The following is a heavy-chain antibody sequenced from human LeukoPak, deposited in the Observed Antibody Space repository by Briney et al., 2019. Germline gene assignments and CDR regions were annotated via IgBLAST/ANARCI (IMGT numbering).Heavy chain of an antibody. CDR1: FGSVNSGNYY. D-gene: IGHD1-7*01. CDR3: ARAADAGTATGFDP. V-gene: IGHV4-30-4*08. Sequence: SETLSLTCTVSFGSVNSGNYYWGWIRQPPGKGLEWIGYIYYSGSTYYNPSLKSRVTISVDTSKNQFSLKLSSVTAADTAVYYCARAADAGTATGFDPWGQGTLVTVSS. J-gene: IGHJ5*02. CDR2: IYYSGST.